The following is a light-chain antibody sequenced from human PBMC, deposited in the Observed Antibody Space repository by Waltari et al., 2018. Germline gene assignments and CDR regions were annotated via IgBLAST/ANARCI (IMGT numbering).Light chain of an antibody. CDR1: ISAVGGYNY. V-gene: IGLV2-14*01. J-gene: IGLJ3*02. Sequence: QSALTQPASVSGSPGQSLTISCTGTISAVGGYNYFSWYQQHHGKAPKLMTYEVSNRPSGVSNRFSGSKSGHTASLTISGLQAEDEADYYCSSYTSSSTRVFGGGTKLTVL. CDR3: SSYTSSSTRV. CDR2: EVS.